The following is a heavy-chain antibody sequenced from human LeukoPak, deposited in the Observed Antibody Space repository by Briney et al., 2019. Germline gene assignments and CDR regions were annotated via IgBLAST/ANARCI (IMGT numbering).Heavy chain of an antibody. CDR1: GGSISSGDYY. J-gene: IGHJ4*02. D-gene: IGHD6-6*01. V-gene: IGHV4-30-4*01. CDR3: ARQSGLEYSSSPGDY. Sequence: PSETLSLTCTVSGGSISSGDYYWSWIRQPPGKGLEWIGYIYYSGSTYYNPSLKSRVTISVDTSKNQFSLKLSSVTAADTAVYYCARQSGLEYSSSPGDYWGQGTLVTVSS. CDR2: IYYSGST.